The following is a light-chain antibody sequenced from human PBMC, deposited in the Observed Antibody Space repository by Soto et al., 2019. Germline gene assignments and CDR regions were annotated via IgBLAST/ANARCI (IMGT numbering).Light chain of an antibody. CDR3: LLYYGGALV. J-gene: IGLJ2*01. V-gene: IGLV7-43*01. CDR2: STT. Sequence: QTVVTQEPSLTVSPGGTVTLTCASSTGAVTRGFHPNWFQQKPGQSPRALIYSTTYKHSWTPARFSGSLLGDKAALTLSGVQPEDEAEYYCLLYYGGALVFGGGTKLTVL. CDR1: TGAVTRGFH.